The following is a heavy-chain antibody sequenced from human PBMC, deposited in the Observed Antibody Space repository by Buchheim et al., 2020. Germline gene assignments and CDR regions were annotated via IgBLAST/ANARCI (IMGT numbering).Heavy chain of an antibody. CDR1: GGSVSSGSYY. CDR3: ARDFWSGYYVGYYYGMDV. J-gene: IGHJ6*02. CDR2: IYYSGST. V-gene: IGHV4-61*01. Sequence: QVQLQESGPGLVKPSETLSLTCTVSGGSVSSGSYYWSWIRQPPGKGLEWIGYIYYSGSTNYNPSLKSRVTISVDTSKNQSSLKLSSVTAADTAVYYCARDFWSGYYVGYYYGMDVWGQGTT. D-gene: IGHD3-3*01.